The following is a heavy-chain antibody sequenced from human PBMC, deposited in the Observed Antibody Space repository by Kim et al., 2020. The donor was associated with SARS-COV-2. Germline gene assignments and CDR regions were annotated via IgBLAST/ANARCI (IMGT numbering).Heavy chain of an antibody. CDR2: IIPIFGTA. D-gene: IGHD6-13*01. Sequence: SVKVSCKASGGTFSSYAISWVRQAPGQGLEWMGGIIPIFGTANYAQKFQGRVTITADESTSTAYMELSSLRSEDTAVYYCARGEKPSIAAAGNQFDYWGQGTLVTVSS. CDR1: GGTFSSYA. J-gene: IGHJ4*02. CDR3: ARGEKPSIAAAGNQFDY. V-gene: IGHV1-69*13.